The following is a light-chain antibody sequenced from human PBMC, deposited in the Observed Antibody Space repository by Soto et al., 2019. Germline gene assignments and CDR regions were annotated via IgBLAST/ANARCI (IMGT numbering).Light chain of an antibody. CDR2: DDN. J-gene: IGLJ1*01. CDR1: SSNIGGNS. CDR3: GSWDSSLRAYV. V-gene: IGLV1-51*01. Sequence: HSFLTQPPSGSAAPGQKVTISCSGSSSNIGGNSVSWYQQLPGTAPKLLIYDDNKRPSGIPDRFSGSKSGTSATLGITGFQTGDEADYYCGSWDSSLRAYVYGTGTKVNVL.